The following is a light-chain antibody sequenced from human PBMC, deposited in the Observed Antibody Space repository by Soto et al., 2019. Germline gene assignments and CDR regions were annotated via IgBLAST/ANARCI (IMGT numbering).Light chain of an antibody. J-gene: IGLJ2*01. CDR3: SSYTSRNNVV. CDR1: SSDVGGYNY. CDR2: EVS. V-gene: IGLV2-14*01. Sequence: QSALTQPASVSGSPGQSITISCTGTSSDVGGYNYVSWYQQHPGKAPKLMIYEVSNRPSGVSKRFSGSKFGNTASLTISGLQAEDEADYYCSSYTSRNNVVFGGGTKVTVL.